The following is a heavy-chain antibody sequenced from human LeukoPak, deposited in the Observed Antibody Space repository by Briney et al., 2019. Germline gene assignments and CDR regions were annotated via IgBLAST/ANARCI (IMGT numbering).Heavy chain of an antibody. CDR3: ARDLGYQLLLDY. CDR2: INPNSGDT. V-gene: IGHV1-2*02. Sequence: GASVKVSCKASGYTFTGYYIHWVRQAPGQGLEWMGWINPNSGDTNYAPKFQGRVTMTRDTSISTAYMELSRLRSDDTAVYYCARDLGYQLLLDYWGQGTLVTVSS. CDR1: GYTFTGYY. D-gene: IGHD2-2*01. J-gene: IGHJ4*02.